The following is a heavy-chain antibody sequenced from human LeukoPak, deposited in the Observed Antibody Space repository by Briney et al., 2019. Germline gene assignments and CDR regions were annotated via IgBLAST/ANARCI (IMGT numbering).Heavy chain of an antibody. V-gene: IGHV3-20*04. CDR2: INWSGRST. CDR1: GFAFDEHG. CDR3: ARAPITSPFYFDS. Sequence: AGGSLRPSCTASGFAFDEHGMSWVRQVPGKGLEWVSGINWSGRSTGYADPLRGRFTISRDNAKNSLYLQMDSLRAEDTALYYCARAPITSPFYFDSWGQGTLVTVSS. J-gene: IGHJ4*02. D-gene: IGHD2-2*01.